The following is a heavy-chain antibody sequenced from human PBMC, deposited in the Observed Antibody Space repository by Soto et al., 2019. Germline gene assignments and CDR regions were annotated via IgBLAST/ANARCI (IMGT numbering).Heavy chain of an antibody. Sequence: PGGSLRLSCAVSGFTFSSYAMHWVRQAPGKGLEWVAVISYDGSNKYYADSVKGRFTISRDNSKNTLYLQMNSLRAEDTAVYYCARSSSTSCCGFDYWGQGTLVTGSS. J-gene: IGHJ4*02. CDR1: GFTFSSYA. CDR3: ARSSSTSCCGFDY. D-gene: IGHD2-2*01. V-gene: IGHV3-30-3*01. CDR2: ISYDGSNK.